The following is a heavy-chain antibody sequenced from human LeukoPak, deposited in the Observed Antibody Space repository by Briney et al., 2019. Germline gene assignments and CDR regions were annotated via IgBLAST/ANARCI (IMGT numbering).Heavy chain of an antibody. V-gene: IGHV3-20*04. J-gene: IGHJ4*02. D-gene: IGHD3-10*01. CDR2: INWNGGST. CDR1: GFTFDDYG. CDR3: AKAGGPYYYGSGRYVDYFDY. Sequence: GGSLRLSCAASGFTFDDYGMSWVRQAPGKGLEWVSGINWNGGSTGYADSVKGRFTISRDNSKNSLYLQMNSLRAEDTALYYCAKAGGPYYYGSGRYVDYFDYWGQGTLVTVSS.